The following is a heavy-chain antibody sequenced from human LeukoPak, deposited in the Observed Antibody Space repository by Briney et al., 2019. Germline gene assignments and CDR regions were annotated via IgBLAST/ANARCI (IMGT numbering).Heavy chain of an antibody. Sequence: GGSLRLSCVASGFTFTSDAMNWVRQAPGKGLEWVSSTVSRGTTQYADSVKGRFTVSRDTSKNILYLQMNSLRADDTAVYYCAKCSTSAYTTGWCNWIEPWGQGTLVTVSS. V-gene: IGHV3-23*01. CDR3: AKCSTSAYTTGWCNWIEP. J-gene: IGHJ5*02. D-gene: IGHD6-19*01. CDR2: TVSRGTT. CDR1: GFTFTSDA.